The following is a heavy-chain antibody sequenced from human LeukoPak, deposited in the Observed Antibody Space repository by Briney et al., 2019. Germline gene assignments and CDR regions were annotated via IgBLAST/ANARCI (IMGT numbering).Heavy chain of an antibody. Sequence: GRSLSLSRAPSVVAATSNYMSWGRQAPGKGLGGVSGIYSGGRTYYADSVKGRFTISRDNSKNTLYLQMNSLRAEDTAVYYCARGFTVTTIDAFDIWGQGTMVTVSS. CDR2: IYSGGRT. CDR3: ARGFTVTTIDAFDI. V-gene: IGHV3-66*01. J-gene: IGHJ3*02. D-gene: IGHD4-17*01. CDR1: VVAATSNY.